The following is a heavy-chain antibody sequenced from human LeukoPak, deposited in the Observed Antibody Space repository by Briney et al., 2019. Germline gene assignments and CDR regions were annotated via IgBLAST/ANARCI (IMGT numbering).Heavy chain of an antibody. CDR3: AKDRAAPYYDFWSGYYPNYYYYGMDV. J-gene: IGHJ6*02. Sequence: GGALRLSLAASGFTFDDYAMHWVRQAPGKGLGGGLGFRWNSCCIGYADSVKGRFTISRDNAKTSLYLQMNSLRADDKALYYCAKDRAAPYYDFWSGYYPNYYYYGMDVWGQGTTVTASS. D-gene: IGHD3-3*01. V-gene: IGHV3-9*01. CDR2: FRWNSCCI. CDR1: GFTFDDYA.